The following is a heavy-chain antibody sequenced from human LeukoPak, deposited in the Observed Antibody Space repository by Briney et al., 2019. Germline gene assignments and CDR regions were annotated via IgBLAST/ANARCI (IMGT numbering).Heavy chain of an antibody. CDR1: GFSFSTYW. V-gene: IGHV3-7*01. D-gene: IGHD2-2*01. Sequence: GGSLRLSCAASGFSFSTYWMSWVRQTPEKGLEFVANIDQGGSVRNYMDSLKGRCTISRDNAKKSPYLEINSLRADDTAVYYCARDPESSSFDLWGRGALVTVSS. CDR3: ARDPESSSFDL. J-gene: IGHJ4*02. CDR2: IDQGGSVR.